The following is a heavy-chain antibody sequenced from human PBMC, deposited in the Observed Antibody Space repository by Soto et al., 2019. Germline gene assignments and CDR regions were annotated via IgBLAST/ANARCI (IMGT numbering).Heavy chain of an antibody. V-gene: IGHV3-23*01. Sequence: PGGSLRLSCAASGFMFSSYAMSWVRQAPGKGLEWVSSISASGGTANLADSVEGRCTISRDNSKSTLYLQMNSLRAEDTAVYYCAKLTYPSDSTGYYYERVSGWIDSWGRGTLVTVSS. D-gene: IGHD3-22*01. CDR2: ISASGGTA. CDR3: AKLTYPSDSTGYYYERVSGWIDS. CDR1: GFMFSSYA. J-gene: IGHJ5*01.